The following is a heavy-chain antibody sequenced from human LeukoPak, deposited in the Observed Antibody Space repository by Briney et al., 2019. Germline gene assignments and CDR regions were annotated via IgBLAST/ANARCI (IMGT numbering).Heavy chain of an antibody. J-gene: IGHJ4*01. V-gene: IGHV3-30*02. CDR2: IRYDGSNK. CDR1: GFTLSSYD. Sequence: PGGSLRLSCAASGFTLSSYDIHWVRQAPGKGLEWVAFIRYDGSNKYYADSVKGRFTISRDNSKNTLYLQMNSLRAEDTAMYFCARAEYCSRSSCYMFDYWGHGTLVTVSS. CDR3: ARAEYCSRSSCYMFDY. D-gene: IGHD2-2*02.